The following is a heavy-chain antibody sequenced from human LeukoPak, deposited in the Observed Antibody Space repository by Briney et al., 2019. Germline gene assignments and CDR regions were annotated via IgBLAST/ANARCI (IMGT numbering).Heavy chain of an antibody. D-gene: IGHD1-26*01. V-gene: IGHV4-4*02. CDR3: ARVEWELRTRYYFDY. CDR1: GGSISSSNW. J-gene: IGHJ4*02. Sequence: PSETLSLTCAVSGGSISSSNWWSWVRQPPGKGLEWIGEIYHSGSTNYNPSLKSRVTISVDKSKNQFSLKLSSVTAADTAVYYRARVEWELRTRYYFDYWGQGTLVTVSS. CDR2: IYHSGST.